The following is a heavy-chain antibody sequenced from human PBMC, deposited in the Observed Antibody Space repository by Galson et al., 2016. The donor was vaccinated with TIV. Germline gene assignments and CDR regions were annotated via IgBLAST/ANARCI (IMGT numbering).Heavy chain of an antibody. CDR1: GYTFRDYS. Sequence: SVKVSCKASGYTFRDYSMHWVRQAPGQGLEWMGWINPNTGGTNYAQKFQGWVSMTRDTSINTAYMELSRLKSDDTAVYYCARDDWYTSGSDYWGQGTKVTVSS. V-gene: IGHV1-2*04. D-gene: IGHD6-19*01. CDR2: INPNTGGT. J-gene: IGHJ4*02. CDR3: ARDDWYTSGSDY.